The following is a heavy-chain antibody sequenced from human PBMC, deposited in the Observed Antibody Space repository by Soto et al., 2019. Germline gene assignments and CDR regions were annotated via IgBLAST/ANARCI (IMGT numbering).Heavy chain of an antibody. CDR1: GFTFSSYV. V-gene: IGHV3-23*01. Sequence: EVQLLESGGGLVQPGGSLRLSCAASGFTFSSYVMSWVRQAPGKGLEWVSAISGSGGSTYNADSVKGRFTISRDNSKNTLYLQMNSLRAEDTAVYSCATSSDWYNWFDPWGQGTLVTVSS. CDR2: ISGSGGST. J-gene: IGHJ5*02. CDR3: ATSSDWYNWFDP. D-gene: IGHD6-19*01.